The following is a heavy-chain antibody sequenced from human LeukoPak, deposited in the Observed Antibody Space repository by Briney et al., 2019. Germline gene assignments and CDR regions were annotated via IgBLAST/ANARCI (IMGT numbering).Heavy chain of an antibody. V-gene: IGHV1-8*01. CDR1: GYTFTSYD. Sequence: ASVKVSCKASGYTFTSYDINWVRQATGQGLEWMGWMNPKSANTGYAQKFQDRVTMTRNTSINTAYMELSSLTSEDTAVYYCARGRLSTSGWYKGDYWGQGTLVTVSS. CDR2: MNPKSANT. J-gene: IGHJ4*02. D-gene: IGHD6-19*01. CDR3: ARGRLSTSGWYKGDY.